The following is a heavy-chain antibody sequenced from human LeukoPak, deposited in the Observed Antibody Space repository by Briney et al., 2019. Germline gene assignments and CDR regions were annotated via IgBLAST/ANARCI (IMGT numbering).Heavy chain of an antibody. Sequence: ASVKVSCKASVGTFSSYAISWVRQAPGQGLEWMGGIIPIFGTANYAQKFQGRVTITADESTSTAYMELGSLRSEDTAVYYCAREEATTYYYDSSGPNWFDPWGQGTLVTVSS. J-gene: IGHJ5*02. V-gene: IGHV1-69*13. CDR2: IIPIFGTA. D-gene: IGHD3-22*01. CDR1: VGTFSSYA. CDR3: AREEATTYYYDSSGPNWFDP.